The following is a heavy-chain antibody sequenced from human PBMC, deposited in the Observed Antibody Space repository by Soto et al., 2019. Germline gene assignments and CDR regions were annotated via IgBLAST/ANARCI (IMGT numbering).Heavy chain of an antibody. J-gene: IGHJ6*03. CDR2: INAGNGNT. D-gene: IGHD2-8*01. V-gene: IGHV1-3*01. CDR1: GYTFTSYA. CDR3: ARGQDICSNAVCYEGYHYYMDD. Sequence: ASVKVSCKASGYTFTSYAMHWVRQAPGQRLEWMGWINAGNGNTQHSQKFQGRVTITRDTSASTAYMELSSLRSEDTAVYYCARGQDICSNAVCYEGYHYYMDDWGKGTTVTVSS.